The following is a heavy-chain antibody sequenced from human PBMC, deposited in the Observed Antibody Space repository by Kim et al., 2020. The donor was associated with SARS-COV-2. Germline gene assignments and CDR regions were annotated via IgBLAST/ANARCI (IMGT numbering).Heavy chain of an antibody. V-gene: IGHV3-74*01. CDR1: GFTFSTYW. J-gene: IGHJ6*03. CDR2: INSDGSST. D-gene: IGHD2-2*01. Sequence: GGSLRLSCAASGFTFSTYWMYWVRQAPGKGLVWVSRINSDGSSTNYADSVKGRFTISRDNAKNTLYLQMNSLRAEDTAVYYCARSSSTSCPCYYMDVWGKGTTVTVYS. CDR3: ARSSSTSCPCYYMDV.